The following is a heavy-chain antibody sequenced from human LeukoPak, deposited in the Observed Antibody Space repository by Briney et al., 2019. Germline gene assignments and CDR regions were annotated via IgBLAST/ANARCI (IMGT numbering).Heavy chain of an antibody. Sequence: PGGSLRLSCAASGFTFSSYAMSWVRQAPGKGLGWVSAISGSGGSTYYADSVKGRFTISRDNSKNTLYLQMNSLRAEDTAVYYCAKDRSSSWYRPYYFDYWGQGTLVTVSS. V-gene: IGHV3-23*01. J-gene: IGHJ4*02. CDR2: ISGSGGST. CDR3: AKDRSSSWYRPYYFDY. D-gene: IGHD6-13*01. CDR1: GFTFSSYA.